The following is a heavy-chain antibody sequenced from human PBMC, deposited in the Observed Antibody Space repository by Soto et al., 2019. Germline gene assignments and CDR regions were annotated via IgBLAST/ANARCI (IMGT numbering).Heavy chain of an antibody. CDR2: ILYDGSDK. D-gene: IGHD6-13*01. J-gene: IGHJ4*02. CDR1: GFNFSRTG. V-gene: IGHV3-30*18. Sequence: QVQLVESGGGVVQLGRSLRLSCGASGFNFSRTGMHWVRQAPGKGLEWGAVILYDGSDKYYADSVRGRFTVSRDNSNKTLYLQINSLRAEGTAVYYCAKEHGGIALWQRVYFDHWGQGTVVTVSS. CDR3: AKEHGGIALWQRVYFDH.